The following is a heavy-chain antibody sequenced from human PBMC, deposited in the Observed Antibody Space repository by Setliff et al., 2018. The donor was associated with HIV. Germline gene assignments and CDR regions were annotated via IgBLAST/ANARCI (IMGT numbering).Heavy chain of an antibody. CDR3: ASVGGELPPY. J-gene: IGHJ4*02. CDR2: IYHTGSS. CDR1: GFSISSRYY. Sequence: SETLSLTCDVSGFSISSRYYWGWIRQSPGKGLEWIGNIYHTGSSYYNPSLKSRVTISVDTSKNQFSLKLSSVTAADTAVYYCASVGGELPPYWGQGTLVTVSS. V-gene: IGHV4-38-2*01. D-gene: IGHD1-26*01.